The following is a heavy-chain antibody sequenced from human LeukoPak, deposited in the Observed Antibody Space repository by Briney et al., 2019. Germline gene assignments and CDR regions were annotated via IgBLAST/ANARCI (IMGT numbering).Heavy chain of an antibody. V-gene: IGHV4-59*01. CDR1: GGSISSYY. J-gene: IGHJ3*01. CDR3: ARYSSGWRSFDL. D-gene: IGHD6-19*01. Sequence: NPSETLSLTCTVSGGSISSYYWSWIRQPPGKGLEWIGYIYYSGSTNYNPSLKSRVTISVDTSKNQFSLNLSSVTAADTAVYYCARYSSGWRSFDLWGQGTMVTVSS. CDR2: IYYSGST.